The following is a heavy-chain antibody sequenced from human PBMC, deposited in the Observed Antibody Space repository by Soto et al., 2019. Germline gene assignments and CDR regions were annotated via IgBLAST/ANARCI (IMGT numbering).Heavy chain of an antibody. CDR1: GGTFSSYA. CDR3: ARATYDYDSSGMGYYYYYGMDV. Sequence: QVQLVQSGAEVKKPGSSVKVSCKASGGTFSSYAISWVRQAPGQGLEWMGGIIPIFGTANYAQKFQGRVTITADESTSTAYMELSSLRSEDTAVYYCARATYDYDSSGMGYYYYYGMDVWGQGTTVTVSS. J-gene: IGHJ6*02. D-gene: IGHD3-22*01. CDR2: IIPIFGTA. V-gene: IGHV1-69*12.